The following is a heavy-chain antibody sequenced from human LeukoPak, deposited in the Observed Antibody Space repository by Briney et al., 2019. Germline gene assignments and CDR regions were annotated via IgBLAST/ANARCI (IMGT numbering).Heavy chain of an antibody. J-gene: IGHJ4*02. V-gene: IGHV4-39*02. CDR2: IYYSGST. CDR1: GGSISSSSYY. CDR3: AKDWYRYSYGYTVDY. Sequence: PSETLSLTCTVSGGSISSSSYYWGWIRQPPGKGLEWIGSIYYSGSTYYNPYVKSRITISVDTSKNQFSLKLSSVTAADTAVYYCAKDWYRYSYGYTVDYWGQGTLVTVSS. D-gene: IGHD5-18*01.